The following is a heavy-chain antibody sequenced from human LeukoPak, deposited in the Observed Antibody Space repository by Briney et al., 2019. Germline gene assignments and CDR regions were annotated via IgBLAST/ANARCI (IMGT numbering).Heavy chain of an antibody. CDR1: GGSFSGYY. CDR3: ARALGYCSSTCCYAGPDDS. J-gene: IGHJ4*02. Sequence: SETLSLTCAVYGGSFSGYYWSWIRQPPGKGLEWIGEINHSGSTNYNSSLKSRVTISVDTSKNQFSLKLSSVTAADTAVYYCARALGYCSSTCCYAGPDDSWGQGTLVTVSS. D-gene: IGHD2-2*01. CDR2: INHSGST. V-gene: IGHV4-34*01.